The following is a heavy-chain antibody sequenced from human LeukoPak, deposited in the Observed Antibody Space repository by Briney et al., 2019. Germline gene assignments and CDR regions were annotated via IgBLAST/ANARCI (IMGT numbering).Heavy chain of an antibody. Sequence: ASVKVSCKASGYTFTSYDINWVRQATGQGLEWMGWMNPNSGNTGYAQKFQGRVTMTRNTSISTAYMELSSLRSEDTAVYYCARGRDSGYDLYYYYGMDVWGQGTTVTASS. CDR1: GYTFTSYD. D-gene: IGHD5-12*01. CDR3: ARGRDSGYDLYYYYGMDV. CDR2: MNPNSGNT. J-gene: IGHJ6*02. V-gene: IGHV1-8*01.